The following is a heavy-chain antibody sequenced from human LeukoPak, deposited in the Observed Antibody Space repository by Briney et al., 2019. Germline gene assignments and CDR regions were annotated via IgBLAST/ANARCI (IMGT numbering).Heavy chain of an antibody. Sequence: WGSLRLSCAASGFTFSSYSMNWVRQAPGKGLEWVSSISSSSSYIYYADSVKGRFTISRDNAKNSLYLQMNSLRAEDTAVYYCASFPTVTTPNYAFDIWGQGTMVTVSS. CDR1: GFTFSSYS. CDR3: ASFPTVTTPNYAFDI. J-gene: IGHJ3*02. V-gene: IGHV3-21*01. D-gene: IGHD4-17*01. CDR2: ISSSSSYI.